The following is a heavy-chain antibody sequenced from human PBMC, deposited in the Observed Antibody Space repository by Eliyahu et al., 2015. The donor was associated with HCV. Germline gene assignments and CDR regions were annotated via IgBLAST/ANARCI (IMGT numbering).Heavy chain of an antibody. J-gene: IGHJ6*02. Sequence: QVQLVESGGGVVQPGRSLRLSCAASGFTFSSYGXXWVRQAPGKGVEWVAVISYDGSNKYYADSVKGRFTISRDNSKNTLYLQMNSLRAEDTAVYYCAKEEDYGDYGGYYYYYGMDVWGQGTTVTVSS. CDR1: GFTFSSYG. CDR2: ISYDGSNK. V-gene: IGHV3-30*18. CDR3: AKEEDYGDYGGYYYYYGMDV. D-gene: IGHD4-17*01.